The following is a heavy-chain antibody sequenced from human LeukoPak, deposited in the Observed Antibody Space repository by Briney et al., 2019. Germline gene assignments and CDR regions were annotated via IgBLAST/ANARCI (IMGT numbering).Heavy chain of an antibody. CDR3: ARDYGGDYFY. J-gene: IGHJ4*02. CDR2: IYYSGST. CDR1: GGSISSSSYY. D-gene: IGHD4-23*01. V-gene: IGHV4-39*07. Sequence: TSETLSLTCTVSGGSISSSSYYWGWIRQPPGKGLEWIGSIYYSGSTYYNPSLKSRVTISVDTSKNQFSLKLSSVTAADTAVYYCARDYGGDYFYWGQGTLVTVSS.